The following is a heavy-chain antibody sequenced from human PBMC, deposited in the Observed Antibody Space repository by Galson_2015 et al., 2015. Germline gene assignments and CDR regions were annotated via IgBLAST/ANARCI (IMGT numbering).Heavy chain of an antibody. CDR1: GFTFSSYG. V-gene: IGHV3-33*01. CDR2: IWYDGSNK. J-gene: IGHJ5*02. Sequence: SLRLSCAASGFTFSSYGMHWVRQAPGKGLEWVAVIWYDGSNKYYADSVKGRFTISRDNSKNTLYLQMNSLRAEDTAVYYCARGYKYNWFDPWGQGTLVTVSS. CDR3: ARGYKYNWFDP. D-gene: IGHD1-1*01.